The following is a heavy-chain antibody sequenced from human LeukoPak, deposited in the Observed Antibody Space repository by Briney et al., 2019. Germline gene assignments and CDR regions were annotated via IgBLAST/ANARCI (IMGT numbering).Heavy chain of an antibody. CDR2: IYHSGNT. CDR1: GGSISSSSYY. CDR3: ARDLTMVRGAPG. Sequence: SETLSLTCSVSGGSISSSSYYWGWVRQPPGQGLEWIGSIYHSGNTYYNPSLKSRVTISVDTSKNQFSLKLSSVTAADTAVYYCARDLTMVRGAPGWGQGTLITVSS. D-gene: IGHD3-10*01. V-gene: IGHV4-39*07. J-gene: IGHJ4*02.